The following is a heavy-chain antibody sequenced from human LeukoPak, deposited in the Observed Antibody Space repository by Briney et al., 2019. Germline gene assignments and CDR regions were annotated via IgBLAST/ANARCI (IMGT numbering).Heavy chain of an antibody. J-gene: IGHJ4*02. CDR1: GFTFSSYW. V-gene: IGHV3-7*01. CDR3: ARGYSSGWYDY. Sequence: PGGSLRLSCAASGFTFSSYWMSWVRQAPGKGLEWVANIKQDGSEKYYVDSVKGRFTISRDNAKNSLYLHMNSLRAEDTAVYYCARGYSSGWYDYWGQGTLVTVSS. D-gene: IGHD6-19*01. CDR2: IKQDGSEK.